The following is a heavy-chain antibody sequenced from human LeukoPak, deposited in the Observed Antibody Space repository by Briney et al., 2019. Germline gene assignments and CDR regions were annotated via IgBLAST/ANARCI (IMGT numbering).Heavy chain of an antibody. V-gene: IGHV3-23*01. CDR1: GFTFSSYA. CDR2: ISGSGGST. J-gene: IGHJ4*02. Sequence: GGSLRLSCAASGFTFSSYAMSWVRQTPGKGLEWVTAISGSGGSTYYADSVKGRFTISRDNSKNTLYLQMNSLRAEDTAVYYCAKERGPITIFGLFDYWGQGTLVTVSS. CDR3: AKERGPITIFGLFDY. D-gene: IGHD3-3*01.